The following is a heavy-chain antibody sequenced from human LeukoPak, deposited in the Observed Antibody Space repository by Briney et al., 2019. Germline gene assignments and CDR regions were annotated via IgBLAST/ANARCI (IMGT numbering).Heavy chain of an antibody. CDR2: IYYSGST. V-gene: IGHV4-59*11. D-gene: IGHD2-15*01. J-gene: IGHJ4*02. CDR1: GGSISSHY. CDR3: ARGYCSGGSCQFDY. Sequence: SETLSLTCTVSGGSISSHYWSWIRQPPGKGLEWIGYIYYSGSTNYNPSLKSRVTISVDTSKNQFSLKLSSVTAADTAVYYCARGYCSGGSCQFDYWGQGTLVTVSS.